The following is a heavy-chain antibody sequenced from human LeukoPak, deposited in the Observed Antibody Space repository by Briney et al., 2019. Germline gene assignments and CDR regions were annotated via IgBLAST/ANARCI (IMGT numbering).Heavy chain of an antibody. D-gene: IGHD3-22*01. CDR2: IRYDGSNK. Sequence: GGSLRLSCAASGFTFSSYGMHWVRQAPGKGLEWVAFIRYDGSNKYYADSVKGRFTISRDNSKNTLYLQMNSLRAEDTAVYYCAKDSVPRYDSSDPSSGDYFDYWGQGTLVTVSS. CDR1: GFTFSSYG. V-gene: IGHV3-30*02. CDR3: AKDSVPRYDSSDPSSGDYFDY. J-gene: IGHJ4*02.